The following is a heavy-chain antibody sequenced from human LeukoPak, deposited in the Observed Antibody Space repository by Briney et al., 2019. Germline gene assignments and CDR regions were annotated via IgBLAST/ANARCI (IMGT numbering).Heavy chain of an antibody. CDR3: ARVSVVYGMDV. J-gene: IGHJ6*02. CDR2: MFYTGST. CDR1: GGSISSDY. Sequence: SETLSLTCSVSGGSISSDYWAWIRQPPGKGLDWIGYMFYTGSTNYNPSLKSRVTISLATSKNQFSLKLSSVTAAGTAVYYCARVSVVYGMDVWGRGTTVTVSS. V-gene: IGHV4-59*01.